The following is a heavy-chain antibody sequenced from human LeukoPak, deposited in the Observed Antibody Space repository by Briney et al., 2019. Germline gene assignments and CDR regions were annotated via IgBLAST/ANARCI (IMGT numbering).Heavy chain of an antibody. CDR2: ISYDGSNK. CDR1: GFTFSSYA. CDR3: ARDYLLPGIFRVVTGPFDY. Sequence: GGSLRLSCAASGFTFSSYAMHWVRQAPGKGLEWVAVISYDGSNKYYADSVKGRFTISRDNSKNTLYLQMNSLRAEDTAVYYCARDYLLPGIFRVVTGPFDYWGQGTRSPSPQ. J-gene: IGHJ4*02. D-gene: IGHD3-3*01. V-gene: IGHV3-30-3*01.